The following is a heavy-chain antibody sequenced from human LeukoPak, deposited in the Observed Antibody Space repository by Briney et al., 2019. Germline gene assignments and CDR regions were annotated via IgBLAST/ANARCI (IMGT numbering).Heavy chain of an antibody. Sequence: SETLSLTCTVSDDSIKSHFWTWIRQPPGKGLEWIGYVYYSGSGSSNPSLKSRLTMSVDTSKSQFSLKLSSVTAADTAVYYCARRGYSYGYDCYDYWGQGTLVTVSS. CDR1: DDSIKSHF. D-gene: IGHD5-18*01. CDR2: VYYSGSG. CDR3: ARRGYSYGYDCYDY. J-gene: IGHJ4*02. V-gene: IGHV4-59*04.